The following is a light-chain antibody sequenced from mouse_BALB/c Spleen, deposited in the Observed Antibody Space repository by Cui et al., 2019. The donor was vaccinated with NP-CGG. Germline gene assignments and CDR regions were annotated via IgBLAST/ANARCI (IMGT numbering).Light chain of an antibody. CDR2: GTK. Sequence: HALVTQETVLTTSPGETVTLTCRSSTGTVTTSNYANWVQEKPDHLFTGLIGGTKNRAPGVPARFSGSLIGDKAALTITGAQTEDEAIYFCALWYSNHWVFGGGTKLTVL. CDR1: TGTVTTSNY. J-gene: IGLJ1*01. CDR3: ALWYSNHWV. V-gene: IGLV1*01.